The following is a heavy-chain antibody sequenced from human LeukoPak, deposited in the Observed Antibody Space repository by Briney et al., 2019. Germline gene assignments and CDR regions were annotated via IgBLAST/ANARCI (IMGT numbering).Heavy chain of an antibody. CDR2: IYSGGST. CDR3: ARGGGDAFDI. CDR1: GFTVSSNY. V-gene: IGHV3-53*01. Sequence: PGGSLRLSCAASGFTVSSNYMSWVRQAPGKGLEWVSVIYSGGSTYYADAVKGRFTISRDNYKNPLYLQMTSLRAEDTAVYYCARGGGDAFDIWGQGTMVTVSS. J-gene: IGHJ3*02. D-gene: IGHD5-12*01.